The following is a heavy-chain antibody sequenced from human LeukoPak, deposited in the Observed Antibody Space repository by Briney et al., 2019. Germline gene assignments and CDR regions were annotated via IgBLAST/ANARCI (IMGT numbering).Heavy chain of an antibody. Sequence: SETLSLTCTVSGGSISSYYWSWIRQPPGKGLEWIGSIYYSGSTYYNPSLKSRVTISVDTSKNQFSLKLSSVTAADTAVYYCARDSSSWRFDPWGQGTLVTVSS. V-gene: IGHV4-59*12. CDR1: GGSISSYY. D-gene: IGHD6-13*01. J-gene: IGHJ5*01. CDR3: ARDSSSWRFDP. CDR2: IYYSGST.